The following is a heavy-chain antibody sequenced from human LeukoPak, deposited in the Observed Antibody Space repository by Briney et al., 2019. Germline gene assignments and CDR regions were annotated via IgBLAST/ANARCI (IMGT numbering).Heavy chain of an antibody. CDR3: ARGEELVNYYYMDV. CDR1: GFTFSPYD. Sequence: GGSLRLSCAASGFTFSPYDMHWVRQPTGKGLEWVSAIGSAGDTYYPGSVKGRFTISRDNAKNSLYLQMNSLRAEDTAVYYCARGEELVNYYYMDVWGKGTTVTVSS. J-gene: IGHJ6*03. D-gene: IGHD6-13*01. V-gene: IGHV3-13*01. CDR2: IGSAGDT.